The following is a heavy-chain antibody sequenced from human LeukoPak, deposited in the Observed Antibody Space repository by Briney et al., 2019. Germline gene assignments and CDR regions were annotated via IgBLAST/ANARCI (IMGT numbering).Heavy chain of an antibody. CDR2: IYTSGST. V-gene: IGHV4-61*02. J-gene: IGHJ4*02. CDR1: GGSISSGSYY. D-gene: IGHD3-22*01. CDR3: ARGYYYDSSGYYYAPFDY. Sequence: SQTLSLTCTVSGGSISSGSYYWSWIRQPAGKGLEWIGRIYTSGSTNYNPSHKSRVTISVDTSKNQFSLKLSSVTAADTAVYYCARGYYYDSSGYYYAPFDYWGQGTLVTVSS.